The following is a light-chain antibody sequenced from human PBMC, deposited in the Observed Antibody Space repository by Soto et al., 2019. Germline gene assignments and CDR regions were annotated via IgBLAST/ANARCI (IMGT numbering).Light chain of an antibody. Sequence: QSVLTQPPSASGTPGQRITICCSGRSSNIGSNIVHWYQQLSGMAPKLLIYSNNQRPSGVPDRFSGSKSGTSASLAISGLQSEDEADYFCAAWDDSLNGVVFGGGTQLTVL. CDR2: SNN. CDR1: SSNIGSNI. J-gene: IGLJ3*02. CDR3: AAWDDSLNGVV. V-gene: IGLV1-44*01.